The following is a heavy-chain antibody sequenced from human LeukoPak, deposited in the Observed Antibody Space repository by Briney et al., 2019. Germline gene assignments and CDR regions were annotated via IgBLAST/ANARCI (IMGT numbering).Heavy chain of an antibody. D-gene: IGHD3-9*01. CDR1: GFTFSSYG. J-gene: IGHJ4*02. CDR3: AKSSLYDILTGRRDY. V-gene: IGHV3-30*02. CDR2: IRYDGSNK. Sequence: GGSLRLSCAASGFTFSSYGMHWVRQAPGKGLEWVAFIRYDGSNKYYADSVKGRFTISRDNSKNTLYLQMNSLRAEDTAVYYCAKSSLYDILTGRRDYWGQGTLVTVSS.